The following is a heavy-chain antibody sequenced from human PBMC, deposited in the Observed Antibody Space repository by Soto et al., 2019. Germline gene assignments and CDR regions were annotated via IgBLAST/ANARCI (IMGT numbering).Heavy chain of an antibody. V-gene: IGHV3-23*01. Sequence: GGPLRLSCAASGFTFGSYAMSWVRQAPGKGLEWVSGITGSGSSAYYADSVKGRFTTSRDNSKDTGYLQMNSPRADDTAVYSCAQDFRRVVVAAKGDYWGQGTLVTVSS. CDR3: AQDFRRVVVAAKGDY. CDR1: GFTFGSYA. D-gene: IGHD2-15*01. J-gene: IGHJ4*02. CDR2: ITGSGSSA.